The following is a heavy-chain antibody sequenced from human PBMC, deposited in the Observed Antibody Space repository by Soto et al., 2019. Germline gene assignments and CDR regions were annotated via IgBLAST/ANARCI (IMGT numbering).Heavy chain of an antibody. J-gene: IGHJ6*02. CDR1: GGSFSGYY. Sequence: SETLSLTCAVYGGSFSGYYWSWIRQPPGKGLEWIGEINHSGSTNYNPSLKSRVTISVDTSKNQFSLKLSSVTAADTAVYYCARGCTMVRGVPYYYYYGMDVWCQGTTVT. CDR3: ARGCTMVRGVPYYYYYGMDV. CDR2: INHSGST. D-gene: IGHD3-10*01. V-gene: IGHV4-34*01.